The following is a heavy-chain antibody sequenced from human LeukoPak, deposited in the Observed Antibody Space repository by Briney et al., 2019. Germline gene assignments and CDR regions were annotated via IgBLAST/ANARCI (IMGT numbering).Heavy chain of an antibody. CDR3: ARLGYCTNGVCYRKHNRLDP. CDR2: ISGYNGYT. V-gene: IGHV1-18*01. Sequence: ASGKVSCKAFGYTFISYGVTWVRQAPGQGLEWMGWISGYNGYTNYAQKFQDRVTMTTDTSTNTAYMELRSLRSDDTAVYYCARLGYCTNGVCYRKHNRLDPWGQGTLVTVSS. J-gene: IGHJ5*02. CDR1: GYTFISYG. D-gene: IGHD2-8*01.